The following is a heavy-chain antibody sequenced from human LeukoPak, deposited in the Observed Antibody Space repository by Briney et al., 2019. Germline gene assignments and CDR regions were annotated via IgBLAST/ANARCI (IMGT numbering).Heavy chain of an antibody. CDR1: GYTFTGYC. J-gene: IGHJ5*02. V-gene: IGHV1-2*02. Sequence: ASVKVSCKASGYTFTGYCIHWVRQTPGQGHERMGWINPNSGGINYAQKFQGRVTMTRDTSISTAYMELSRLRSDDTAVYYCARDSVPAAILDWFDPWGQGTLVTVSS. CDR2: INPNSGGI. D-gene: IGHD2-2*01. CDR3: ARDSVPAAILDWFDP.